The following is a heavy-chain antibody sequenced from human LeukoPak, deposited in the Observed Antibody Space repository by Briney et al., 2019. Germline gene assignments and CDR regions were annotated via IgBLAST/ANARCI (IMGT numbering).Heavy chain of an antibody. J-gene: IGHJ5*02. Sequence: AGGSLRLSCAASGFTFDDYGMSWVRQAPGKGLEWVSGINWNGGSTGYADSVKGRFTISRDNAKNSLYLQMNSLRAEDTALYHCARDLGYCSSTSCYSWFDPWGQGTPVTVSS. D-gene: IGHD2-2*02. CDR3: ARDLGYCSSTSCYSWFDP. CDR2: INWNGGST. CDR1: GFTFDDYG. V-gene: IGHV3-20*01.